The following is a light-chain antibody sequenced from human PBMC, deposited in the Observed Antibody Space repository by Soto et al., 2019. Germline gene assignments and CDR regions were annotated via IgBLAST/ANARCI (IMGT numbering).Light chain of an antibody. J-gene: IGKJ5*01. CDR3: QQYGSSPQPIT. CDR1: QNVISRN. Sequence: EIVLTQSPGTLSLSPGERATLSCRASQNVISRNLAWYQQKPGQAPRLLIYGASSRATGIPDRFSGSGSGTDFTLTISRLEPEDFAVYYCQQYGSSPQPITFGQGTRLEIK. CDR2: GAS. V-gene: IGKV3-20*01.